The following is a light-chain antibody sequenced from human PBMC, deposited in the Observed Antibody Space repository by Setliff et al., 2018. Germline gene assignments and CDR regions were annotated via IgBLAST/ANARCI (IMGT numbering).Light chain of an antibody. Sequence: HSALTQPASVSGSPGQSITISCTGTSSDVGDYKYVSWYQQLPGKVPKLIIFEVSNRPSGIPNRFSGSKSGNTASLSISGLQAEDEADYYCSSYTSLSTRVFGTGTKVTVL. J-gene: IGLJ1*01. CDR1: SSDVGDYKY. CDR3: SSYTSLSTRV. CDR2: EVS. V-gene: IGLV2-14*01.